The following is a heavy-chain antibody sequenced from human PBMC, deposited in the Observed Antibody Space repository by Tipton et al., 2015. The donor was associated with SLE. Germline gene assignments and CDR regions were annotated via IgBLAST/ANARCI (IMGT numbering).Heavy chain of an antibody. D-gene: IGHD3-22*01. Sequence: QLVQSGAEVKKPGESLKISCKGSGYSFINYWIGWVRQMPGKGLEWMGIIYPGDSDTRYSPSFEGQVTISADKSISTAYLQWSSLKASDTAMYCCATPYYYDSRGYPYAFDIWGQGKMVTVSS. J-gene: IGHJ3*02. V-gene: IGHV5-51*01. CDR3: ATPYYYDSRGYPYAFDI. CDR2: IYPGDSDT. CDR1: GYSFINYW.